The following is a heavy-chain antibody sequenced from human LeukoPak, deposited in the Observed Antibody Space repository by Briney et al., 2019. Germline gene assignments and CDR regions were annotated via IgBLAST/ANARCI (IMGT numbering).Heavy chain of an antibody. J-gene: IGHJ4*02. V-gene: IGHV3-30*02. CDR1: GFTFSSYG. CDR2: IRYDGSNK. CDR3: ARDGAEAAGRPFDY. D-gene: IGHD6-13*01. Sequence: GGSLRLSCAASGFTFSSYGMHWVRQAPGKGLEWVAFIRYDGSNKYYADSVKGRFTISRDNSKNTLYLQMNSLRAEDTAVYYCARDGAEAAGRPFDYWGQGTLVTVSS.